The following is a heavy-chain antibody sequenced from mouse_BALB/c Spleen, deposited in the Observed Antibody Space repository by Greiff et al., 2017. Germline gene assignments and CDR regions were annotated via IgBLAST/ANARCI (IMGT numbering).Heavy chain of an antibody. Sequence: EVKLVESGGGLVQPGGSRKLSCAASGFTFSDYGMAWVRQAPGKGPEWVAFISNLAYSIYYADTVTGRFTISRENAKNTLYLEMSSLRSEDTAMYYCARFYYYGSSRYYAMDYWGQGTSVTVSS. D-gene: IGHD1-1*01. J-gene: IGHJ4*01. CDR3: ARFYYYGSSRYYAMDY. CDR1: GFTFSDYG. V-gene: IGHV5-15*02. CDR2: ISNLAYSI.